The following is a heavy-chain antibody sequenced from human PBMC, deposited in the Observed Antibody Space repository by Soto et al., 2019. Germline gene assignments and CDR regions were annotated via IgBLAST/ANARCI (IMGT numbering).Heavy chain of an antibody. CDR3: AHRLKTPGTYYDFLSSHVVSSFES. CDR1: GVSLSTSGVG. V-gene: IGHV2-5*02. J-gene: IGHJ4*01. D-gene: IGHD3-3*01. CDR2: IYWDGDK. Sequence: KESGPTLVKPTQTLTLTCTFSGVSLSTSGVGVGWIRQPPGKALEGLALIYWDGDKRYSPSLKSRLTITKDTSENQVVITITNMYPLDTATYYCAHRLKTPGTYYDFLSSHVVSSFESWGQGTMVTVSS.